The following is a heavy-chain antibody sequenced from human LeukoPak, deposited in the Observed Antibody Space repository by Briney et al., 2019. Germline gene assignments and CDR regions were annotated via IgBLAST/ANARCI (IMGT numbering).Heavy chain of an antibody. D-gene: IGHD1-26*01. J-gene: IGHJ4*02. V-gene: IGHV3-21*01. Sequence: GGSLRLSCAASGFTFSSYSMNWVRQAPGKGLEWVSSISSSSYIYYADSVKGRFTISRDNAKNSLYLQMNSLRAEDTAVYYCAVVVGATAGDFDYWGQGTLVTVSS. CDR3: AVVVGATAGDFDY. CDR2: ISSSSYI. CDR1: GFTFSSYS.